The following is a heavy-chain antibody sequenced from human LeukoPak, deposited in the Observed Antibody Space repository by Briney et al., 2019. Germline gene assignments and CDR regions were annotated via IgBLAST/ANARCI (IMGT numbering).Heavy chain of an antibody. V-gene: IGHV3-23*01. Sequence: GGSLRPSCAASGFTFSRSAMNSVSQAPGNGLEWVSSFSASGGTTYYADSVKGRFTISRDNSKNTLSVQMNSLRAEDTAVYYCAKANYSGSYYFDSWGQGTLVTVSS. CDR3: AKANYSGSYYFDS. CDR2: FSASGGTT. D-gene: IGHD1-26*01. J-gene: IGHJ4*02. CDR1: GFTFSRSA.